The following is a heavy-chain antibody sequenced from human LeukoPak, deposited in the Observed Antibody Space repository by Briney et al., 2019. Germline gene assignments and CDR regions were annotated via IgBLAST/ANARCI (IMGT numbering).Heavy chain of an antibody. D-gene: IGHD6-13*01. V-gene: IGHV4-59*08. CDR1: GGSMSSYY. CDR3: AEYGSSYGWFDP. CDR2: IHSGGST. J-gene: IGHJ5*02. Sequence: PSETLSLTCTVSGGSMSSYYWSWIRQPPGKGLEWIGYIHSGGSTNYNTSLESRVTISVDTSKNQFSLKLSSVTAADTAVYYCAEYGSSYGWFDPWGXXXXXTXSS.